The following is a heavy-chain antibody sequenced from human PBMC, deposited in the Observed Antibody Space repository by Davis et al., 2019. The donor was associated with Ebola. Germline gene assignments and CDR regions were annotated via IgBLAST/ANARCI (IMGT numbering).Heavy chain of an antibody. CDR3: VRDPALVVTGGGWFFGL. J-gene: IGHJ2*01. D-gene: IGHD2-21*02. Sequence: GESLKISCAASGFTLSSHSMHWVRQAPGKGLEWVSGISTTSSYIYYADSVKGRFTVSRDNAKHSLYLQMNSLRAEDTAVYYCVRDPALVVTGGGWFFGLWGRGTLVTVSS. V-gene: IGHV3-21*01. CDR1: GFTLSSHS. CDR2: ISTTSSYI.